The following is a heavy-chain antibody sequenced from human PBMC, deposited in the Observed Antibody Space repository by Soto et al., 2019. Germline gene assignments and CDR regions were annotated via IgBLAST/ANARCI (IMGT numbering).Heavy chain of an antibody. CDR2: ISGSGGGT. Sequence: WGSLRLSCAATGFAFSSYAIIFFGQSPFKWLEWVSVISGSGGGTYYADSVKGRFTISRDKSKNTLYLQMNSLRVEDTAVFYCAKTAAARPNLYLDSWGQGTLVTVSS. CDR3: AKTAAARPNLYLDS. J-gene: IGHJ4*02. D-gene: IGHD6-6*01. V-gene: IGHV3-23*01. CDR1: GFAFSSYA.